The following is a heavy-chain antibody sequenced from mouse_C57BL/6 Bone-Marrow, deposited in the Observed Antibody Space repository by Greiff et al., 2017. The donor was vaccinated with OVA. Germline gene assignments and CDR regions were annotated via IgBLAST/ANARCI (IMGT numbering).Heavy chain of an antibody. CDR1: GYAFSSSW. CDR2: IYPGDGDT. D-gene: IGHD2-4*01. CDR3: ARRRDYGWYFDV. J-gene: IGHJ1*03. Sequence: VQLQQSGPELVKPGASVKISCKASGYAFSSSWMNWVKQRPGKGLEWIGRIYPGDGDTNYNGKFKGKATLTADKSASTAYMQLSSLTSEDSAVYVCARRRDYGWYFDVGGTGTTVTVSS. V-gene: IGHV1-82*01.